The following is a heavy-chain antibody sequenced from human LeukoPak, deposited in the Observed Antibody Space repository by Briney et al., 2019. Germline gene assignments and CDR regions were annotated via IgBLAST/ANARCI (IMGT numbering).Heavy chain of an antibody. V-gene: IGHV4-34*01. CDR2: INHSGST. Sequence: SETLSLTCAVYGGSFSGYYWSWIRQPPGKGLEWIGEINHSGSTNYNPSLKNRVTISVDTSKNQFSLKLSSVTAADTAVYYCARPNYYGSGSYPYYFDYWGQGTLVTVSS. J-gene: IGHJ4*02. D-gene: IGHD3-10*01. CDR1: GGSFSGYY. CDR3: ARPNYYGSGSYPYYFDY.